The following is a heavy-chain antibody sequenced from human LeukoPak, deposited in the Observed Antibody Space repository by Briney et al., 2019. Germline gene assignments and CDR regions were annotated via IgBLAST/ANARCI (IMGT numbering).Heavy chain of an antibody. Sequence: GGSLRLSCAASGFTFSSYGMHWVRQAPGKGLEWVAFIRYDGSNKYYADSVKGRFTISRDNSKNTLYLQMNSLRAEDTAVYYCAKDRYSSSWYLFYWGQGTLVTVSS. V-gene: IGHV3-30*02. CDR3: AKDRYSSSWYLFY. CDR1: GFTFSSYG. J-gene: IGHJ4*02. D-gene: IGHD6-13*01. CDR2: IRYDGSNK.